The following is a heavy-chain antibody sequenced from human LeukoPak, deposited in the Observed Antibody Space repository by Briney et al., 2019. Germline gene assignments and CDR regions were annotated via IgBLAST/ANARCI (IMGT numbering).Heavy chain of an antibody. CDR1: GFTFSSYG. J-gene: IGHJ6*03. CDR3: AREGVTMVRRVILSPEYYYYYMDV. Sequence: GGSLRLSCAASGFTFSSYGMHWVRQAPGKGLEWVAVIWYDGSNKYYADSVKGRFTISRDNSKNTLYLQMNSLRAADTAVYYCAREGVTMVRRVILSPEYYYYYMDVWGKGTTVTVSS. D-gene: IGHD3-10*01. CDR2: IWYDGSNK. V-gene: IGHV3-33*01.